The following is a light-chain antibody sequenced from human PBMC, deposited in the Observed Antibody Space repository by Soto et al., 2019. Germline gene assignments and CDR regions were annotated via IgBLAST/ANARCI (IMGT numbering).Light chain of an antibody. J-gene: IGKJ4*01. Sequence: DIQMTQSPPSVSASVGDRVTITCRASQDISHCLAWHQQKPGEAPKLLIYSATTLHSGVPSRFSGSGSGTDFTLTISSLQPEDFATYYCQQGQTFPLTFGGGTKVEIK. CDR1: QDISHC. CDR2: SAT. V-gene: IGKV1-12*01. CDR3: QQGQTFPLT.